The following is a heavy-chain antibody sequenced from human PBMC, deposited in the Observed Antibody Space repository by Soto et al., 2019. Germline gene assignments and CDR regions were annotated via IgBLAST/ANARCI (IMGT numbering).Heavy chain of an antibody. V-gene: IGHV1-46*01. CDR2: INPSGGST. Sequence: QVQLVQSGAEVKKPGASVKVSCKASGYTFTSYYMHWVRQAPGQGLEWMGIINPSGGSTSYAQKFHGRVTMTRDTSTSTVYMELSSLRSEDTAVYYCAREGDSSGYYNWFDPWGQGTLVTVSS. CDR1: GYTFTSYY. CDR3: AREGDSSGYYNWFDP. J-gene: IGHJ5*02. D-gene: IGHD3-22*01.